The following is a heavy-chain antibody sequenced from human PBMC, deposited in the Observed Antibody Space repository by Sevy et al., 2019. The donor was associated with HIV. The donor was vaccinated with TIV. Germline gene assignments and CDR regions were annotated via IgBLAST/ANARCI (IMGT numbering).Heavy chain of an antibody. J-gene: IGHJ6*02. V-gene: IGHV3-49*03. CDR2: IRTKPYGGTA. D-gene: IGHD6-6*01. CDR1: GFAFGDYA. CDR3: SRGAFGSSAGIHYYGLDV. Sequence: GGSLRLSCTASGFAFGDYAMTWIRQVPGKGLEWVGFIRTKPYGGTADYAASAKGRFTISSDDSKSIAYLQMSNLKTEETAVYYCSRGAFGSSAGIHYYGLDVWGQGTTVTVSS.